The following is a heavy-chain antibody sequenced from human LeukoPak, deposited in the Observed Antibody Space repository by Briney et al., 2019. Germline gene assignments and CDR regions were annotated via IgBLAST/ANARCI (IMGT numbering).Heavy chain of an antibody. J-gene: IGHJ4*02. CDR2: IVVGSGNT. CDR1: GFTFTSSA. CDR3: ARDQGGPLGGY. D-gene: IGHD3-16*01. Sequence: SVKVSCKASGFTFTSSAMQWMRQARGQRLEWIGWIVVGSGNTNYAQKFQERVTITRDMSTSTAYMELSSLRAEDTAVYFCARDQGGPLGGYWSQGTLVTVSS. V-gene: IGHV1-58*02.